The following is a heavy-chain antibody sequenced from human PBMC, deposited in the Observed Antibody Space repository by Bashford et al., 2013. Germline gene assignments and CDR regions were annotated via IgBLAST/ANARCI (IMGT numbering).Heavy chain of an antibody. J-gene: IGHJ4*02. CDR1: GGSFSGYY. Sequence: SSETLSLTCAVYGGSFSGYYWSWIRQPPGKGLEWIGEINHSGSTNYNPSLKSRVTISVDTSKNQFSLKLSSVTAADTAVYYCARGPVWAAAGTFDYWGQGTLVTVSS. V-gene: IGHV4-34*01. CDR3: ARGPVWAAAGTFDY. D-gene: IGHD6-13*01. CDR2: INHSGST.